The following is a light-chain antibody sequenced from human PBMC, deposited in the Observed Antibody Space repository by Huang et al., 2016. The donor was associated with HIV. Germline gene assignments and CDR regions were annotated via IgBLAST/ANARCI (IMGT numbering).Light chain of an antibody. J-gene: IGKJ2*02. V-gene: IGKV2-29*02. CDR2: DVS. Sequence: IVMTQTPLSLSVTPGQPATISCKSNQSLLLSDGKTYLYWYLQMPGQSPQLLIYDVSSRFSGVPDRFRGSGSGTDFTLKISRVEAGDVGIYYCMQSTHLRTFGQGTKLEIK. CDR3: MQSTHLRT. CDR1: QSLLLSDGKTY.